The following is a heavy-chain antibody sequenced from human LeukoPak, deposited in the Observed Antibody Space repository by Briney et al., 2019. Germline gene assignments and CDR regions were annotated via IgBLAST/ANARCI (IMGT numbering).Heavy chain of an antibody. V-gene: IGHV3-64D*06. CDR1: GFTFSSYA. D-gene: IGHD2-15*01. Sequence: GGSLRLSCSASGFTFSSYAMHWVRQAPGKGLEYVSAINNNGISTYYADSVKGRFTISRDNSKNRLYLQMSSLRTEDTAVYYRVKGYCSGGSCYWYFDLWGRGTPVTVSS. CDR2: INNNGIST. CDR3: VKGYCSGGSCYWYFDL. J-gene: IGHJ2*01.